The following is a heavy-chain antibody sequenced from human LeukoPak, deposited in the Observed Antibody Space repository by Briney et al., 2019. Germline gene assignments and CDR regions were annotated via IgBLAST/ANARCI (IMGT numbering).Heavy chain of an antibody. CDR2: INPSGGST. CDR1: GYTFTSYY. J-gene: IGHJ3*02. Sequence: ASVKVSCKASGYTFTSYYMHWVRQAPGQGLEWMGIINPSGGSTSYAQKFQGRVTMTRDTSTSTVYMELSSLRSEDTAVYYCARVIYYDFWSGFDAFDIWGQGTMVTVSS. D-gene: IGHD3-3*01. CDR3: ARVIYYDFWSGFDAFDI. V-gene: IGHV1-46*01.